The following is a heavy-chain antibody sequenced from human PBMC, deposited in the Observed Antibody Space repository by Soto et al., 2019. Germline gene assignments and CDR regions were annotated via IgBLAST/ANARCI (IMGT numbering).Heavy chain of an antibody. CDR2: ISYDGSNK. V-gene: IGHV3-30*18. J-gene: IGHJ6*02. Sequence: PGGSLRLSCAASGFTFSSYGMHWVRQAPGKGLEWVAVISYDGSNKYYADSVKGRFTISRDNSKNTLYLQMNSLRAEDTAVYYCAKALASARYYYYGMDVWGQGTTVTVSS. CDR1: GFTFSSYG. D-gene: IGHD5-12*01. CDR3: AKALASARYYYYGMDV.